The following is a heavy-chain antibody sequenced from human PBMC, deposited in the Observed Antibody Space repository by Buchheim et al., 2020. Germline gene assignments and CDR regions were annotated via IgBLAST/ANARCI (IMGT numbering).Heavy chain of an antibody. CDR2: ISGSGGTT. D-gene: IGHD7-27*01. CDR3: TKDRPPNWGYYFDY. V-gene: IGHV3-23*01. Sequence: EVQLLESGGGLVQPGGSLRLSCAAPGFTFNRYAMSWVRQAPGKGLEWVSSISGSGGTTYYADSVKGRFAISRETSTKTPYMQMNSLRAEDTAVYHCTKDRPPNWGYYFDYWSQGTL. J-gene: IGHJ4*02. CDR1: GFTFNRYA.